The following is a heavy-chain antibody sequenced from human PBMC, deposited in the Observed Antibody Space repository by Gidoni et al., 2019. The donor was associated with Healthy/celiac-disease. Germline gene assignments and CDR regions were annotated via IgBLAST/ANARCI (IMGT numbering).Heavy chain of an antibody. CDR1: GYSFTSYW. Sequence: EVQLVQSGAEVKKPGESLKISCQGSGYSFTSYWIGWVRQMPGKGLEWMGIIYPGDSDTRYSPSFQGQVTISADKSISTAYLQWSSLKASDTAMYYCARLSYYGDYPLGFDYWGQGTLVTVSS. D-gene: IGHD4-17*01. CDR2: IYPGDSDT. CDR3: ARLSYYGDYPLGFDY. J-gene: IGHJ4*02. V-gene: IGHV5-51*01.